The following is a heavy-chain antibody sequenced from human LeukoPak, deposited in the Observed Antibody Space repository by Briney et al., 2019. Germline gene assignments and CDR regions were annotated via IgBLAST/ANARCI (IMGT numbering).Heavy chain of an antibody. CDR1: GGSISRYY. CDR2: IYYSGST. CDR3: ARGGGVDTAMAPFDY. J-gene: IGHJ4*02. Sequence: TSETLSLTCTVSGGSISRYYWSWIRQPPGKGLEWIGCIYYSGSTNYNPSLKSRVTISVDTSKNQFSLKLSSVTAADTAVYYCARGGGVDTAMAPFDYWGQGTLVTVSS. V-gene: IGHV4-59*01. D-gene: IGHD5-18*01.